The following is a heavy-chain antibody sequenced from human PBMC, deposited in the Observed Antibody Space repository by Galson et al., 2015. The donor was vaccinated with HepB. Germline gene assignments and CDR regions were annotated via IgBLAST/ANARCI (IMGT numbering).Heavy chain of an antibody. Sequence: SLRLSCAASGFTFSSYAMSWVRQAPGKGLEWVSAISGSGGSTYYADSVKGRFTISRDNSKNTLYLQMNSLRAEDTAVYYCAKSNTMIVVVGYGMDVWGQGTTVTVSS. CDR3: AKSNTMIVVVGYGMDV. V-gene: IGHV3-23*01. CDR1: GFTFSSYA. D-gene: IGHD3-22*01. J-gene: IGHJ6*02. CDR2: ISGSGGST.